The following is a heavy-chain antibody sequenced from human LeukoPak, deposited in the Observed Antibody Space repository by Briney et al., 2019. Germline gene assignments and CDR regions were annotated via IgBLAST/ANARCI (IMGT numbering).Heavy chain of an antibody. D-gene: IGHD4/OR15-4a*01. CDR2: IYHSGST. CDR1: GYSISSGYY. CDR3: ARLNNFYYYTDV. V-gene: IGHV4-38-2*02. Sequence: SETLSLTCNVSGYSISSGYYWGWIRQPPGKGLEWIGSIYHSGSTSYSPSPKSRVSISVDTSKNQFSLKMTSVTAADTAVYYCARLNNFYYYTDVWGMGTSVTVSS. J-gene: IGHJ6*03.